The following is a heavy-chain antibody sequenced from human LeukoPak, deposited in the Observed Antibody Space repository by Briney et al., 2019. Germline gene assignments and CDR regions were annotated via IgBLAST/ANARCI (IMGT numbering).Heavy chain of an antibody. CDR3: ATRESLLWFGELSRYYYMDV. Sequence: KPSETLSLTCAVYGGSFSGYYWSWIRQPPGKGLEWIGEINHSGSTNYNPSHKSRVTISVDTSKNQFSLKLSSVTAADTAVYYCATRESLLWFGELSRYYYMDVWGKGTTVTVSS. CDR2: INHSGST. J-gene: IGHJ6*03. V-gene: IGHV4-34*01. D-gene: IGHD3-10*01. CDR1: GGSFSGYY.